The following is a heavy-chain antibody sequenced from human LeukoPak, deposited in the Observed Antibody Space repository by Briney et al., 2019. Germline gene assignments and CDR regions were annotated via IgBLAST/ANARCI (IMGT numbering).Heavy chain of an antibody. CDR3: ARRVVVTAIPYYYYYMDV. Sequence: GGSLRLSCAASGFTFSSYWMHWVRQAPGKGLVWVSRINPVGSSTSYADSVKGRFTISRDNAKNSLYLQMNSLRAEDTAVYYCARRVVVTAIPYYYYYMDVWGKGTTVTVSS. CDR2: INPVGSST. V-gene: IGHV3-74*01. J-gene: IGHJ6*03. CDR1: GFTFSSYW. D-gene: IGHD2-21*02.